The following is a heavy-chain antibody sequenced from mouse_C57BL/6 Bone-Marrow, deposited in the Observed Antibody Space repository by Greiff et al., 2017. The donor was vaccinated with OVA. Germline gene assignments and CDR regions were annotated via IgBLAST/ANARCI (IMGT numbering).Heavy chain of an antibody. CDR3: ARTSITTVGPYAMDY. CDR2: ISNGGGST. J-gene: IGHJ4*01. CDR1: GFTFSDYY. V-gene: IGHV5-12*01. Sequence: EVMLVESGGGLVQPGGSLTLSCAASGFTFSDYYMSWVRQTPEKRLEWVAYISNGGGSTYYPDTVKGRFTISRDNAKNTLYLQMSRLKSEDTAMYYCARTSITTVGPYAMDYWGQGTSVTVSS. D-gene: IGHD1-1*01.